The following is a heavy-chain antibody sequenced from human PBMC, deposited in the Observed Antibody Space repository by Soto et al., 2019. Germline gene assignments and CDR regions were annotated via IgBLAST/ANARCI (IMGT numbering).Heavy chain of an antibody. CDR3: AVRLRPQGYYGMDV. Sequence: QVHLVQSGPELKKPGSSVKVSCSASGGTFRSYAISWVRQAPGQGLEWIGGIIPVFASANYAQRFKGRLTLTADESTCTAYMDLSSLRPDDTAVFFCAVRLRPQGYYGMDVWGPGTTVTVSS. CDR2: IIPVFASA. D-gene: IGHD2-15*01. CDR1: GGTFRSYA. V-gene: IGHV1-69*19. J-gene: IGHJ6*02.